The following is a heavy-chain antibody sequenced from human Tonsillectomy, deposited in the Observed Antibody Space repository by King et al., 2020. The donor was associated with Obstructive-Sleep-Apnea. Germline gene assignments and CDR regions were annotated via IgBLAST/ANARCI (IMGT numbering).Heavy chain of an antibody. CDR1: GGSISSSSHY. J-gene: IGHJ4*02. CDR2: IYYSGST. CDR3: ARDGLAAAGPFDY. D-gene: IGHD6-13*01. Sequence: QLQESGPGLVRSSETLSLTCTVSGGSISSSSHYWGWIRQPPGKGLEWIGSIYYSGSTYYNPSLKSRVTISVDTSKNQFSLKLSSVTAADTAVYYCARDGLAAAGPFDYWGQGTLVTVSS. V-gene: IGHV4-39*07.